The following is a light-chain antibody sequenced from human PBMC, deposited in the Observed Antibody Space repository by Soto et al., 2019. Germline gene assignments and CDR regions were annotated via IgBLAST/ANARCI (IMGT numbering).Light chain of an antibody. Sequence: DIQMTQSPSTLSASVGERVTITCRASQNIYNWLAWYQQKPGKAPKLLIYDVSNLETGVPSRFSGGGSGTEFTLTISSLQPDDFATYYCQQYHRYWTFGQGTKVEIK. CDR3: QQYHRYWT. J-gene: IGKJ1*01. V-gene: IGKV1-5*01. CDR1: QNIYNW. CDR2: DVS.